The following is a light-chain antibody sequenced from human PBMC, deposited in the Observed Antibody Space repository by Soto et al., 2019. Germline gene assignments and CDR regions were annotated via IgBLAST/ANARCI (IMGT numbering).Light chain of an antibody. CDR2: STN. J-gene: IGLJ2*01. Sequence: QSVLTQPPSAPGTPGQRVTISCSGSSSNIGSNSANWYQQLPGTAPKLVMYSTNQRPSGVPDRFSGSKSGTSASLAISDLQSEDEADYYCAAWDDTLNGHVVFGGGTQLTVL. V-gene: IGLV1-44*01. CDR1: SSNIGSNS. CDR3: AAWDDTLNGHVV.